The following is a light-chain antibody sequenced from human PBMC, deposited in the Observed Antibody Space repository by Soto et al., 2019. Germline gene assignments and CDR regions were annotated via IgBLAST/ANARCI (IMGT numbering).Light chain of an antibody. J-gene: IGKJ4*01. CDR2: AAS. CDR3: QQYYSYPLT. V-gene: IGKV1-8*01. CDR1: QGISSY. Sequence: AIRITQSPSSFSSSTVERFTITCRASQGISSYLAWYQQKPGKAPKLLIYAASTLQSGVPSRFSGSGSGTDFTLTISCLQSEDFATYYCQQYYSYPLTFGGGTKVDIK.